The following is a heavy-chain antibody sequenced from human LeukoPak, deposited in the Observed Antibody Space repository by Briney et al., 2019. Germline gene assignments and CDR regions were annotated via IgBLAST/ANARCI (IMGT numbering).Heavy chain of an antibody. CDR1: RGSINSYY. CDR3: ARVRVAVEALYYFDL. V-gene: IGHV4-59*01. CDR2: IFYTGNT. D-gene: IGHD2-15*01. Sequence: SETLSLTYTVSRGSINSYYWTWVRHPPGKGLEWLGHIFYTGNTNYNPSLRSRVTISLDTSKKQFSLKLTSVTAADTALYYCARVRVAVEALYYFDLWGQGTLVTVSS. J-gene: IGHJ4*02.